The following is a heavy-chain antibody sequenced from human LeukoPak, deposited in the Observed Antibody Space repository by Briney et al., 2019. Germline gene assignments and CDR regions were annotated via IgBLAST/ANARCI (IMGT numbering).Heavy chain of an antibody. Sequence: PSETLSLTCAVYGGSFSGYYWSWIRQPPGKGLELIGEINHSGSTNYNPSLKSRVTISVDTSKNQFSLKLSSVTAADTAVYYCARVPIVVVAATDYFDYWGQGTLVTVSS. D-gene: IGHD2-15*01. J-gene: IGHJ4*02. CDR1: GGSFSGYY. V-gene: IGHV4-34*01. CDR3: ARVPIVVVAATDYFDY. CDR2: INHSGST.